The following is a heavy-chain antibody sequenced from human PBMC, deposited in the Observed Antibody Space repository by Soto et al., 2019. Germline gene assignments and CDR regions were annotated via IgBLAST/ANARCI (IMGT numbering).Heavy chain of an antibody. CDR2: IYYSGST. D-gene: IGHD2-15*01. CDR1: GGSISSGGYY. Sequence: SETLSLTCTVSGGSISSGGYYWSWIRQHPGKGLEWIGYIYYSGSTYYNPSLKSRVTISVDTSKNQFSLKLSSVTAADTAVYYFARGGSYCSGGSCYSVFYAFDIWGQGTMVTVSS. V-gene: IGHV4-31*03. J-gene: IGHJ3*02. CDR3: ARGGSYCSGGSCYSVFYAFDI.